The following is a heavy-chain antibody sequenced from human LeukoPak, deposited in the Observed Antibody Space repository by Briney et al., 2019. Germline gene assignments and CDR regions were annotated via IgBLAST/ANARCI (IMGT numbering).Heavy chain of an antibody. CDR1: GGSISSYY. CDR3: ARVPRSSSSVDY. D-gene: IGHD6-6*01. CDR2: IYTSGST. J-gene: IGHJ4*02. V-gene: IGHV4-4*07. Sequence: SETLSLTCTVSGGSISSYYWSWIRQPVGKGLEWIGRIYTSGSTNYNPSLKSRVTMSVDTSKNQFSLKLSSVTAADTAVYYCARVPRSSSSVDYWGQGTLVTVSS.